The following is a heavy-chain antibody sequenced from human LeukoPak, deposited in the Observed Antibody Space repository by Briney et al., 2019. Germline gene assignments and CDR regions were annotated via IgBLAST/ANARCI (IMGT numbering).Heavy chain of an antibody. CDR2: ISHGGSP. Sequence: PSETLSLTCAVYGGSFRGYFWSWIRQPPGKGLEWIGEISHGGSPNYNPSLKSRVTMSVDTSRNQFSLKLSSVTAADTAAYYCARADIVVVPAAAPGYYFDYWGQGTLVTVSS. V-gene: IGHV4-34*01. D-gene: IGHD2-2*01. CDR1: GGSFRGYF. J-gene: IGHJ4*02. CDR3: ARADIVVVPAAAPGYYFDY.